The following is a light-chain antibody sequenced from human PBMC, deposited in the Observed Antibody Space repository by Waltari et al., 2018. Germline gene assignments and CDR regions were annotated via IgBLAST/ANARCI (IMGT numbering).Light chain of an antibody. J-gene: IGKJ4*01. CDR1: QNVGRY. CDR2: ETS. CDR3: QQRANWPLT. Sequence: EIVLTQSPGTLSLSPGERATLSCRASQNVGRYLAWYQQKPGQAPSLLIHETSNRTAGIPARFSGSGSGTDFTLIISSLEPEDFAVYYCQQRANWPLTFGGGTKVEIK. V-gene: IGKV3-11*01.